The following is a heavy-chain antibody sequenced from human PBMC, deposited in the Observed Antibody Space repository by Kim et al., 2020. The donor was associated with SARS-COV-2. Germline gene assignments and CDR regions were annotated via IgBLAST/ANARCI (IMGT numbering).Heavy chain of an antibody. CDR3: ARQGPHGLRSFDP. J-gene: IGHJ5*02. V-gene: IGHV4-39*01. CDR2: IFYAGDT. D-gene: IGHD4-17*01. CDR1: GGSINTNIYY. Sequence: SETLSLTCSVSGGSINTNIYYWAWIRQSPEKGLEWIGSIFYAGDTYYNPSLRSRLTIFLDTSKNHFSLSLTSVTAADTAVYFCARQGPHGLRSFDPWGQGALVTVSS.